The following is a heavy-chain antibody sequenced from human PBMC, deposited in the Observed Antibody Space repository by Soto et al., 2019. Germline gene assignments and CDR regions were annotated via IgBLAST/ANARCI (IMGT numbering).Heavy chain of an antibody. Sequence: SETLSLTCTVSGGSISSGGYYWSGIRQHPGKGLEWIGYIYYSGSTYYNPSLKSRVTISVDTSKNQFSLKLSSVTAADTAVYYCARGGARDLNYYMDVWGKGTTVTVSS. J-gene: IGHJ6*03. V-gene: IGHV4-31*03. CDR3: ARGGARDLNYYMDV. CDR1: GGSISSGGYY. D-gene: IGHD3-10*01. CDR2: IYYSGST.